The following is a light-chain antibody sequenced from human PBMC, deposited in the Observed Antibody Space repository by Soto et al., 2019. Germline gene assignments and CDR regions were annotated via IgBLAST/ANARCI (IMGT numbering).Light chain of an antibody. Sequence: QSVLTQPPSASGTPGQRVTISCSGSSSNIGSNYVYWYQQLPGTAPKLLIYRSNQRPSRVPDRFSGSKSGTSASLAISGLRSEDEADYYCAAWDDSLSGYVFGTGTKVTVL. CDR3: AAWDDSLSGYV. V-gene: IGLV1-47*01. CDR2: RSN. CDR1: SSNIGSNY. J-gene: IGLJ1*01.